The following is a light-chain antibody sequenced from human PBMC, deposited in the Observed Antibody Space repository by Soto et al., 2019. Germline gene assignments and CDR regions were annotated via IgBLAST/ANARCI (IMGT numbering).Light chain of an antibody. Sequence: QSVLTQPASVSGSPGQSITISCTGTSSDVGGYNYVSWYQQHPGKAPKLMIYEVSNRPSGISNRFSASKSGNTASLTISGLQAEDEADYYCISYTGSSTSYVFGSGTKLTVL. CDR1: SSDVGGYNY. J-gene: IGLJ1*01. V-gene: IGLV2-14*01. CDR3: ISYTGSSTSYV. CDR2: EVS.